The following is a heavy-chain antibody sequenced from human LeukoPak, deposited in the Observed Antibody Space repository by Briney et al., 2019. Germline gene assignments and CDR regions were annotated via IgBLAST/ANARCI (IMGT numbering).Heavy chain of an antibody. CDR2: IKQDGSEK. CDR1: GFIASSNY. CDR3: GRFTRSGDSVY. J-gene: IGHJ4*02. D-gene: IGHD7-27*01. Sequence: RGSLRLSCVVSGFIASSNYMSWVRQAPGKGLEWVANIKQDGSEKQYVDSVKGRFAISRDNAENSLYLQMNSLKAEDTAVYYCGRFTRSGDSVYWGQGTLVTVSS. V-gene: IGHV3-7*04.